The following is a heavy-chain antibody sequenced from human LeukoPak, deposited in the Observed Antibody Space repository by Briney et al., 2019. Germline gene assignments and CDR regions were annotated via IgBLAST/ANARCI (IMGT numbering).Heavy chain of an antibody. CDR1: GFTFDNYA. J-gene: IGHJ4*02. CDR2: ISWNSGSI. D-gene: IGHD5-18*01. V-gene: IGHV3-9*01. CDR3: AKDKGGYNYAYDY. Sequence: GGSLRLSCAASGFTFDNYAMHWVRHAPGKGLEWGSAISWNSGSIDYADSVKGRFTISRDNAKNSLYLQMNSLRAEDTALYYCAKDKGGYNYAYDYWGQGILVTVSS.